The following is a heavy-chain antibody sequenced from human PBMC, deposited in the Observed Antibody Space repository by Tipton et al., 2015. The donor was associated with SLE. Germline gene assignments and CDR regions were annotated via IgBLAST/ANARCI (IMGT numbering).Heavy chain of an antibody. D-gene: IGHD3-10*01. Sequence: QSGPEVKKPGASVKVSCKASGYTYMHWVRQAPGQGLEWMGIINPSGDSTTYAQKFQGRLTMTRDTSTSTVYMELSSLRYDDTAVYYCARGGGGSYGMDVWGQGTTVTVSS. CDR2: INPSGDST. J-gene: IGHJ6*02. CDR3: ARGGGGSYGMDV. V-gene: IGHV1-46*01. CDR1: GYTY.